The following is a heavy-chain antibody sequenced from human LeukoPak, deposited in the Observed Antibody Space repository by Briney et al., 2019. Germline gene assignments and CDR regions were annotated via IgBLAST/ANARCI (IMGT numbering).Heavy chain of an antibody. J-gene: IGHJ4*02. V-gene: IGHV3-74*01. CDR1: GLAFSAYK. CDR3: AKGESSGWYRGGYFDY. Sequence: GGSLRLSCAASGLAFSAYKMHWVRQAPRKGLVWVSRISTDGYTTDYADFVQGRFTASRDNTKNTWSLEMNSLRAEDTAVYYCAKGESSGWYRGGYFDYWGQGTLVTVSS. CDR2: ISTDGYTT. D-gene: IGHD6-19*01.